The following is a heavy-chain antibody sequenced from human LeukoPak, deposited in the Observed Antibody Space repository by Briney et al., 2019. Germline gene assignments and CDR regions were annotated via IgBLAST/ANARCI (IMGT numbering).Heavy chain of an antibody. J-gene: IGHJ4*02. Sequence: GASVKVSCKASGYIFRNSGISWVRQAPGQGLEWMGWISPYKTDTNSPQRSQGRVTITRNTSISTAYMELSSLRSEDTAVYYCARVRAVAGKTRPYYFDYWGQGTLVTVSS. CDR2: ISPYKTDT. CDR3: ARVRAVAGKTRPYYFDY. D-gene: IGHD6-19*01. CDR1: GYIFRNSG. V-gene: IGHV1-8*01.